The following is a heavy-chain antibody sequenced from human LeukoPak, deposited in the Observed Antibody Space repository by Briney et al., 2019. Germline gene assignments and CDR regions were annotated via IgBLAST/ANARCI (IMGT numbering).Heavy chain of an antibody. J-gene: IGHJ4*02. CDR3: ARKTVPDY. CDR2: INSDGSNT. D-gene: IGHD1-1*01. V-gene: IGHV3-74*01. CDR1: GFPFSTYW. Sequence: GGSLRLSCVASGFPFSTYWMHWVRQAPGKGLVWVSHINSDGSNTRYVDSVKGRFTISRDNAKNTLYLQMNSLRAEDTGVYYCARKTVPDYWGQGTLVTVSS.